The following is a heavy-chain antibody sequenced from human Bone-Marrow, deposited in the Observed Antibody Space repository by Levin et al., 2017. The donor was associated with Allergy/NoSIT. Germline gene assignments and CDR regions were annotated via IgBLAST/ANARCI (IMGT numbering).Heavy chain of an antibody. D-gene: IGHD3-16*02. CDR3: ARDIDYYYYMDV. Sequence: ASETLSLTCTVSGTSINSGSNFWSWIRQSPGKGLEWIGKIDYRGGTDYNPSLRSRVTISADTSKNQFSLNLRSVTAADTAMYYCARDIDYYYYMDVWGKGTTVTVSS. CDR1: GTSINSGSNF. CDR2: IDYRGGT. J-gene: IGHJ6*03. V-gene: IGHV4-61*01.